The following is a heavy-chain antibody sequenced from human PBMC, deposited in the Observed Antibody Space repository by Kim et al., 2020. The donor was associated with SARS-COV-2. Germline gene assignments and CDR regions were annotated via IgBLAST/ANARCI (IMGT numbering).Heavy chain of an antibody. V-gene: IGHV3-23*01. J-gene: IGHJ6*02. CDR1: GFTFSSQA. CDR3: AKRGIAVAGKDYYYHGMDV. Sequence: GGSLRLSCVASGFTFSSQAMSWVRQAPGKGLEWVSAISGGGGNTYYADSVKGRFTISRDNSKNTLYLHMSSLRAEDTAAYYCAKRGIAVAGKDYYYHGMDVWGQGTTVTVSS. D-gene: IGHD6-19*01. CDR2: ISGGGGNT.